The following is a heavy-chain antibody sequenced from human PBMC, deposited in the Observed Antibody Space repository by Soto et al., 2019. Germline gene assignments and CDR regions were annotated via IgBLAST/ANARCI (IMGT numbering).Heavy chain of an antibody. V-gene: IGHV3-11*05. D-gene: IGHD3-9*01. CDR3: ARGRVLRYFDWLYWFDP. J-gene: IGHJ5*02. CDR2: ISSSSSYT. Sequence: PGGSLRLSCAASGFTFSDYYMSWIRQAPGKGLEWVSYISSSSSYTNYADSVKGRFTISRDNAKNSLYLQMNSLRAEDTAVYYCARGRVLRYFDWLYWFDPWGQGTRVTVSS. CDR1: GFTFSDYY.